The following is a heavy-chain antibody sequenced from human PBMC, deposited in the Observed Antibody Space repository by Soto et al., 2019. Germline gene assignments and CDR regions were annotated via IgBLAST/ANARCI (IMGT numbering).Heavy chain of an antibody. J-gene: IGHJ4*02. CDR2: ISSSSGHI. Sequence: VGSLRLSCAASGFTFGSYSMNWVRQAPGKGLEWVSSISSSSGHIYYADSLKGRFTISRDNAKNSLYLQMNSLRAEDTAVYYCTRHWLATREFDYWGQGTLVTVSS. CDR1: GFTFGSYS. D-gene: IGHD1-26*01. V-gene: IGHV3-21*01. CDR3: TRHWLATREFDY.